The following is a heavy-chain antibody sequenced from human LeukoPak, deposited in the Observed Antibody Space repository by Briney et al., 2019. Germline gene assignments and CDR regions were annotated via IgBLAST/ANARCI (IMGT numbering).Heavy chain of an antibody. CDR1: GFTFSTYS. CDR3: AKDVVPDSGWDLDY. D-gene: IGHD6-19*01. CDR2: IYPSGDST. V-gene: IGHV3-23*01. Sequence: GGSLRPSCAASGFTFSTYSMTWVRQGPGKGLEWVSSIYPSGDSTFYADSVKGRFTISRDNSKNTLYLQMSSLRTEDTAIYYCAKDVVPDSGWDLDYWGQGTLVTLSS. J-gene: IGHJ4*02.